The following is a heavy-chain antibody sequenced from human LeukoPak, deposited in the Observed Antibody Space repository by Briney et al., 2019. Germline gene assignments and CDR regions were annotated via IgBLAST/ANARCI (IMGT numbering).Heavy chain of an antibody. CDR1: GYSISSGYY. CDR3: ARDYSNSAYYYYYYMDV. CDR2: IYHSGST. J-gene: IGHJ6*03. D-gene: IGHD4-11*01. V-gene: IGHV4-38-2*01. Sequence: PSETLSLTCAVSGYSISSGYYWGWIRQPPGKGLEWIGRIYHSGSTYYNPSLKSRVTISVDTSKNQFSLKLSSVTAADTAVYYCARDYSNSAYYYYYYMDVWGKGTTVTVSS.